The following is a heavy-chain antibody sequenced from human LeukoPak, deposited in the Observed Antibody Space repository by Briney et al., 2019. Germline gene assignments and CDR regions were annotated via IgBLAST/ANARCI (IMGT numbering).Heavy chain of an antibody. CDR3: VKDRGVLLIRLWTDY. J-gene: IGHJ4*02. D-gene: IGHD3-22*01. CDR1: GFTFSSYG. V-gene: IGHV3-23*01. Sequence: GGTLRLSCAASGFTFSSYGMSWVRQAPGKGLEWVSAISGSGGSTYYADSVKGRFTISRDNSKNTLYLQMNSLRAEDTAVYYCVKDRGVLLIRLWTDYWGQGTLVTVSS. CDR2: ISGSGGST.